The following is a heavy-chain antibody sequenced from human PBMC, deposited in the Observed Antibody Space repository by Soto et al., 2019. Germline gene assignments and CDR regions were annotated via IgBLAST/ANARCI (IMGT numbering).Heavy chain of an antibody. V-gene: IGHV3-21*01. CDR3: AREGIVREGSPYYYYYRYF. J-gene: IGHJ6*03. Sequence: EVQLVESGGGLVKPGGSLRLSCAASGFTFSSYSMNWVRQAPGKGLEWVSSISSSSSYIYYADSVKGRFTISRDNAESSLYQQVNSLRAGYTAVYYCAREGIVREGSPYYYYYRYFCGKGTTVAV. CDR1: GFTFSSYS. D-gene: IGHD3-16*02. CDR2: ISSSSSYI.